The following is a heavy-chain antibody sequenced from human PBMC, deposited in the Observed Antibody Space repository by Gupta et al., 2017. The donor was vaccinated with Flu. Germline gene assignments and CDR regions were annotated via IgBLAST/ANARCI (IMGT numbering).Heavy chain of an antibody. CDR3: ASGIGSGGDYYSSLLDY. CDR2: INPSAGST. D-gene: IGHD3-22*01. Sequence: QVQLVQSGAEVKNPGASVKVSCKASGYTFRSYSMHWVRQAPGQGLEWMGIINPSAGSTYYAQKLQGRVNMTRDTSTTTVYMELSSLTSEDTAAYYWASGIGSGGDYYSSLLDYWGQGTLVTVSS. V-gene: IGHV1-46*01. CDR1: GYTFRSYS. J-gene: IGHJ4*02.